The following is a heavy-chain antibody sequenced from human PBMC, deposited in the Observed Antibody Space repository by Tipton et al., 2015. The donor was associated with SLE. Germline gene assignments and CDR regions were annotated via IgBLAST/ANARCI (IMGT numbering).Heavy chain of an antibody. D-gene: IGHD3-3*01. CDR3: ARSEREPLERSPPYDFWSPGGY. V-gene: IGHV4-38-2*02. CDR1: GYSISSGYY. Sequence: LRLSCTVSGYSISSGYYWGWIRQPPGKGLEWIGSIYHSGSTYYDPSLKSRVTISVDTSKNQFSLKLSSVTAADTAVYYCARSEREPLERSPPYDFWSPGGYWGQGTLVTVSS. CDR2: IYHSGST. J-gene: IGHJ4*02.